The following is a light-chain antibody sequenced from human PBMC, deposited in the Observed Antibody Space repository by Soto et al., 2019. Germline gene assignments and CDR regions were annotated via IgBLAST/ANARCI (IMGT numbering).Light chain of an antibody. Sequence: EIVLTQSPGTLSLSPGERATLSCRASQSLTNNYFAWYQQKPGQAPRVLIYGESTRATDIPDRFSGSGSGTDFTLTISRLEPEDFAVYYCQQYGSSPITFGQGTRLEIK. J-gene: IGKJ5*01. CDR3: QQYGSSPIT. V-gene: IGKV3-20*01. CDR1: QSLTNNY. CDR2: GES.